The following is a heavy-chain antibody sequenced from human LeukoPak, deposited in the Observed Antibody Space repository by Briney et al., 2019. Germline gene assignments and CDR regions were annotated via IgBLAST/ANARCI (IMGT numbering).Heavy chain of an antibody. CDR2: ISGSGGST. CDR1: GFTFNNYA. Sequence: GGSLRLSCATSGFTFNNYAMAWVRQAPGKGLEWVSGISGSGGSTYYADSVKGRFTISRDNSKNTVYLRMNSLRAEDTAVYYCAKFHNSSPFMGFDYWGQ. CDR3: AKFHNSSPFMGFDY. D-gene: IGHD6-13*01. V-gene: IGHV3-23*01. J-gene: IGHJ4*02.